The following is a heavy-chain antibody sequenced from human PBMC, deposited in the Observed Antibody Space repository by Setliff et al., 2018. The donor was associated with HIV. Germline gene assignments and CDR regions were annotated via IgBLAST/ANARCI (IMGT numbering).Heavy chain of an antibody. D-gene: IGHD2-15*01. CDR3: ARGSCGGCYLSDY. V-gene: IGHV1-3*01. CDR2: INAGDDNT. Sequence: ASVKVSCKASGYTFSTNAIHWVRQAPEQRLEWMGYINAGDDNTRYSQKFQGRVTITRDTSANTAYMELSSLRSEDTAVYYCARGSCGGCYLSDYWGQGTLVTVSS. J-gene: IGHJ4*02. CDR1: GYTFSTNA.